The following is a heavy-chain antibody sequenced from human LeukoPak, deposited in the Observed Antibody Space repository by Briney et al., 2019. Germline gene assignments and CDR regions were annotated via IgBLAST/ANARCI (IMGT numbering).Heavy chain of an antibody. D-gene: IGHD3-22*01. V-gene: IGHV3-21*01. CDR3: ARDSYDSSGSLYYFDY. Sequence: GGSLRLSCAASGFTFSSYSMNWVRQAPGKGLEWVSSSSSSSSYIYYADSVKGRFTISRDNAKNSLYMHMNSLRAEDTAVYYCARDSYDSSGSLYYFDYWGQGTLVTVSS. CDR1: GFTFSSYS. J-gene: IGHJ4*02. CDR2: SSSSSSYI.